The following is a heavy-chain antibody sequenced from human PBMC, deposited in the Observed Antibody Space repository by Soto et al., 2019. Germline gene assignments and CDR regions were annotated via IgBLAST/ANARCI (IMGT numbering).Heavy chain of an antibody. CDR3: ARGGPPTSNWFDP. CDR1: GFTVSNNY. Sequence: EVQLVESGGGLVQPGGSLRLSCAASGFTVSNNYIHWVRQAPGKGLEWVSVIYSGGSTYYADSVKGRFTISRDNSKNTLYLQMNSLRAEDPAVYYCARGGPPTSNWFDPWGQGTLVTVSS. D-gene: IGHD1-26*01. J-gene: IGHJ5*02. CDR2: IYSGGST. V-gene: IGHV3-66*01.